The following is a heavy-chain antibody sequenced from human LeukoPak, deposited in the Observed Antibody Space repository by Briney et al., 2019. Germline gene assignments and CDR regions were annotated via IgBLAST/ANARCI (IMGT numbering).Heavy chain of an antibody. CDR3: AKDVDSANPQGVIDY. J-gene: IGHJ4*02. Sequence: PGGSLRLSCAASGFTFSSYAMSWVRQAPGKGLEWVSAISGSGGSTYYADSVKGRFTTSRDNSKNTLYLQMNSLRAEDTAVYYCAKDVDSANPQGVIDYWGQGTLVTVSS. D-gene: IGHD4/OR15-4a*01. CDR1: GFTFSSYA. CDR2: ISGSGGST. V-gene: IGHV3-23*01.